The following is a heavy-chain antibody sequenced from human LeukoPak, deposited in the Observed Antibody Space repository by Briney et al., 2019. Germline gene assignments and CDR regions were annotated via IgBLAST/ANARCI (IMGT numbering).Heavy chain of an antibody. CDR3: AKSGYCSSTSCPPYYFDY. CDR2: ISGSGGST. J-gene: IGHJ4*02. V-gene: IGHV3-23*01. Sequence: GALRLSCAASGFTFSSYAMSRVRQAPGKVLEWVSAISGSGGSTYYADSVRGRFTISRDNSKNTLYLQMNSLRAEDTAVYYCAKSGYCSSTSCPPYYFDYWGQGTLVTVSS. CDR1: GFTFSSYA. D-gene: IGHD2-2*01.